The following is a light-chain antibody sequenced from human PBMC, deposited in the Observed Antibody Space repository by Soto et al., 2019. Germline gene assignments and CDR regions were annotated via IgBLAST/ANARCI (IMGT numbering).Light chain of an antibody. V-gene: IGLV2-8*01. J-gene: IGLJ1*01. CDR3: TSFNGYKSFV. CDR2: DVS. CDR1: YSDIGAYNY. Sequence: QSALTQPPSASGSHGQPVTIPCTGTYSDIGAYNYVSWYQQRPGEAPKLFIYDVSKQPSGVPDRIFDSKSGHKASLTVSGLQADDEANYYSTSFNGYKSFVLGTGTKLTVL.